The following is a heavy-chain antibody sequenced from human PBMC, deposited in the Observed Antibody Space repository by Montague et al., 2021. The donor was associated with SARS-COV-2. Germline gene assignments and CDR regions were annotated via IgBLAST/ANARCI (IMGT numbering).Heavy chain of an antibody. CDR2: IYYSGST. CDR1: GGSISSGGYY. Sequence: TLSLTCTVSGGSISSGGYYWGWIRQHPGKGLEWIGYIYYSGSTYCNPSLKSRVTLSVDTSKNQFFLKLSSVTAADTAVYYCARAKGFLVLMVYVMGAFDIWGQGTMVTVSS. D-gene: IGHD2-8*01. CDR3: ARAKGFLVLMVYVMGAFDI. V-gene: IGHV4-31*03. J-gene: IGHJ3*02.